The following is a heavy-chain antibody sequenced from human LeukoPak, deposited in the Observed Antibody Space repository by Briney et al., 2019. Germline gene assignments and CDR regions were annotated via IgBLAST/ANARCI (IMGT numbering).Heavy chain of an antibody. Sequence: GASLKISCKGSGYRFSSYWIGWVRQMPGKVLEWVGIIYPGDSETRYSPSFQGQVTISADKSISTSYLQWSSLKAPDTAMYYCVRALGYCSSGSCYYYDYWGQRTLVTVSS. CDR3: VRALGYCSSGSCYYYDY. CDR2: IYPGDSET. V-gene: IGHV5-51*01. J-gene: IGHJ4*02. D-gene: IGHD2-15*01. CDR1: GYRFSSYW.